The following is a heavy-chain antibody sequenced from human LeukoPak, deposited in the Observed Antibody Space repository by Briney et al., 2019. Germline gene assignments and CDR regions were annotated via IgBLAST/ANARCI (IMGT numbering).Heavy chain of an antibody. Sequence: GSLKTSCAASGFPLNYYYLSWIRPAPGKGLGGVSYISSSGSTIYYADSVKGRFTISRDNAKNSLYLQMNSLRAEDTAVYYCARDFRLYNWFDPWGQGTLVTVSS. CDR1: GFPLNYYY. CDR3: ARDFRLYNWFDP. CDR2: ISSSGSTI. V-gene: IGHV3-11*01. J-gene: IGHJ5*02.